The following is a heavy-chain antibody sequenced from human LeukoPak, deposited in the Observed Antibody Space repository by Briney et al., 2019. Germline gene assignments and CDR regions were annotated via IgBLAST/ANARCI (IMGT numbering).Heavy chain of an antibody. CDR1: GFTFSSYA. J-gene: IGHJ6*02. Sequence: GGSLRLSCAASGFTFSSYAMHWVRQAPGKGLEWVAVISYDGSNKYYADSVKGRFTISRDNSKNTLYLQMNSLGAEDTAVYYCARSGKIPYYYYGMDVWGQGTTVTVSS. CDR3: ARSGKIPYYYYGMDV. D-gene: IGHD4-23*01. CDR2: ISYDGSNK. V-gene: IGHV3-30-3*01.